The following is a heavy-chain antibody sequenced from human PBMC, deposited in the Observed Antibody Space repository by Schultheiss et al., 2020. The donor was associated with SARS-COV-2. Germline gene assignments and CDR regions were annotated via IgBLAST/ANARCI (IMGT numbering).Heavy chain of an antibody. D-gene: IGHD3-22*01. CDR2: IKSRADGGTA. J-gene: IGHJ3*02. V-gene: IGHV3-15*07. CDR3: TTYTMIDAFDI. CDR1: GFTFTNTW. Sequence: GGSLRLSCAASGFTFTNTWMNWVRQVPGKGLEWVGRIKSRADGGTADYAAPVKGRFTISRDDSKNTVYLQMNSLKTEDTAVYYCTTYTMIDAFDIWGQGTMVTVSS.